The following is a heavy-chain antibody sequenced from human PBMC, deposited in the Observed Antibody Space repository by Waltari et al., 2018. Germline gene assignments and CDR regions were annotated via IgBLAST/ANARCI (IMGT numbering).Heavy chain of an antibody. CDR2: IYYSGST. J-gene: IGHJ5*02. Sequence: QLQLQESGPGLVKPSETLSLTCTVSGGSISSSSYYWGWIRQPPGKGLEWIGSIYYSGSTYYNPSLKSRVTISVDTSKNQFSLKLSSVTAADTAVYYCARDLIAVAGTNRWGQGTLVTVSS. CDR3: ARDLIAVAGTNR. D-gene: IGHD6-19*01. CDR1: GGSISSSSYY. V-gene: IGHV4-39*07.